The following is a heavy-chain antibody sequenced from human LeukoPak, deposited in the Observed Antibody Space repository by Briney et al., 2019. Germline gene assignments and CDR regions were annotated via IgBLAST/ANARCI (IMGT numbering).Heavy chain of an antibody. Sequence: SETLSLTCTVSGGSISSYYWSWIRQPPGKGLEWIGYIHTSGSTNYNPSLKSRVTISVDTSKNQFSLKLSSVTAADTAVYYCARRRTLSVSGGCCWFDPWGQGTLVTVSS. J-gene: IGHJ5*02. D-gene: IGHD3-16*01. CDR1: GGSISSYY. CDR3: ARRRTLSVSGGCCWFDP. V-gene: IGHV4-4*09. CDR2: IHTSGST.